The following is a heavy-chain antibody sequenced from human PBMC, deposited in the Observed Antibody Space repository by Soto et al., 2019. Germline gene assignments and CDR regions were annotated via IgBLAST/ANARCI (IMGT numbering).Heavy chain of an antibody. CDR3: ARVYTESADY. D-gene: IGHD5-18*01. CDR2: INPSNGNT. V-gene: IGHV1-18*01. Sequence: GASVKVSCKASGYTFTSSGISWVRQAPGQGLEWMGIINPSNGNTNYAQKFQGRVTMTRDTSTSTVYMELSSLRSEDTAVYYCARVYTESADYWGQGTLVTVSS. CDR1: GYTFTSSG. J-gene: IGHJ4*02.